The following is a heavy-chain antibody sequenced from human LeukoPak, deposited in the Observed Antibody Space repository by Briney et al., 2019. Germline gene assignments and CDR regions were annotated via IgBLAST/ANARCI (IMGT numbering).Heavy chain of an antibody. V-gene: IGHV4-61*08. J-gene: IGHJ6*03. CDR1: GGSISSGDYY. D-gene: IGHD6-19*01. CDR2: IYYGGST. CDR3: ARDRDSTGPNYYYYYMDV. Sequence: SETLSLTCTVSGGSISSGDYYWSWIRQPPGKGLEWIGYIYYGGSTNYNPSLKSRVTISVDTSKNQLSLKLSSVTAADTAVYYCARDRDSTGPNYYYYYMDVWGKGTTVTVSS.